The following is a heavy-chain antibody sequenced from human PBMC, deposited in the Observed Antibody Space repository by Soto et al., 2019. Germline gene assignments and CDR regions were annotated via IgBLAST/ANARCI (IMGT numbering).Heavy chain of an antibody. CDR3: ARGGGAVAEDWFDP. V-gene: IGHV1-8*01. CDR2: MNPNSSNT. CDR1: GYTFTSYD. J-gene: IGHJ5*02. D-gene: IGHD6-19*01. Sequence: QVQLVQSGAEVKKPGASVKVSCKASGYTFTSYDINWVRQATGQGLEWVGWMNPNSSNTGYVQKFQGRVTMTRNTYISTAYMELSSLRSEDTAVYYCARGGGAVAEDWFDPWGQGTLVTVSS.